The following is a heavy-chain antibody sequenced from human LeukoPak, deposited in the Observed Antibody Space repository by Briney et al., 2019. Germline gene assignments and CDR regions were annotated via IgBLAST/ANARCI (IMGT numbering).Heavy chain of an antibody. D-gene: IGHD1-26*01. CDR2: IYYSGNT. J-gene: IGHJ4*02. Sequence: SETLSLTCTVSGGSISSSSYYWSWIRQPPGEGLEWIGYIYYSGNTYYNPSLKSRVTISVDTSKNQFSLKLSSVTVADTAVYYCAILVGTFSTFDYWGQGTLVTVSS. CDR3: AILVGTFSTFDY. CDR1: GGSISSSSYY. V-gene: IGHV4-30-4*01.